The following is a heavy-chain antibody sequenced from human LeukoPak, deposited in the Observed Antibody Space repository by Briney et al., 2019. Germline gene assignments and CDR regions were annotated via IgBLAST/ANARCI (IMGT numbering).Heavy chain of an antibody. V-gene: IGHV4-4*07. CDR3: ASRAGYCSGGSCYVTKFDY. J-gene: IGHJ4*02. CDR1: GGSISSYY. Sequence: SETLSLTCTVSGGSISSYYWSWIRQPAGKGLEWIGRIYTSGSTNYNPSLKSRVTMSVDTSKNQFSLKLSSVTAADTAVYYCASRAGYCSGGSCYVTKFDYWGQGTLVTVSS. D-gene: IGHD2-15*01. CDR2: IYTSGST.